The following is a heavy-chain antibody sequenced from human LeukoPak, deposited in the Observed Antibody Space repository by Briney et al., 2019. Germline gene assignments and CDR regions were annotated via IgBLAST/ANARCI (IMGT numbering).Heavy chain of an antibody. CDR2: IYYSGST. Sequence: SETLSLTCTVSGGSISSYYWSWIRQPPGKGLEWIVYIYYSGSTNYNPSLKSRVTISVDTSKNQFSLKLSSVTAADTAVYYCARGDDSSGYFPPYYFDYWGQGTLVTVSS. V-gene: IGHV4-59*08. J-gene: IGHJ4*02. D-gene: IGHD3-22*01. CDR3: ARGDDSSGYFPPYYFDY. CDR1: GGSISSYY.